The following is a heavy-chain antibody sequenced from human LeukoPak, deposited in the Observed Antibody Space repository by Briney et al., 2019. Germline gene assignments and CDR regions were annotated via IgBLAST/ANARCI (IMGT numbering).Heavy chain of an antibody. J-gene: IGHJ4*02. V-gene: IGHV4-59*08. Sequence: SETLSLTCTVSGGSISSYYWSWIRQPPGKGLEWIGYIYYSGSTNYNPSLKSRVIISVDTSKNQFSLKLSSVTAADTAVYFCARRRCSGGTCYPYYFDYWGQGTLVTVSS. CDR3: ARRRCSGGTCYPYYFDY. CDR1: GGSISSYY. CDR2: IYYSGST. D-gene: IGHD2-15*01.